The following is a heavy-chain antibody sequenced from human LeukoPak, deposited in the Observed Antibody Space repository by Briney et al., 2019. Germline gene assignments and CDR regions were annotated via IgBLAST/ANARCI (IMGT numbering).Heavy chain of an antibody. D-gene: IGHD3-22*01. Sequence: ASVNVSCKASGYTFTSYDINWVRQAPGQGLEWMGWMNPNSGNTGYAQKFQGRVTMTRNTSISTAYMELSSLRSEDTAVYYCANTYYYDSSGYPSPIWGQGTLVTVSS. CDR1: GYTFTSYD. CDR3: ANTYYYDSSGYPSPI. V-gene: IGHV1-8*01. J-gene: IGHJ4*02. CDR2: MNPNSGNT.